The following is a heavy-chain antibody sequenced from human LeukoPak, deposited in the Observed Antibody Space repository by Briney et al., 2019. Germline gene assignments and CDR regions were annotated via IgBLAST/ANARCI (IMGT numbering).Heavy chain of an antibody. V-gene: IGHV3-21*01. J-gene: IGHJ4*02. CDR3: ARVGD. CDR1: GFTFSSYT. Sequence: PGGSLRFSCVASGFTFSSYTMNWVRQAPGKGLEWVSSISSSRSYIYYADSVKGRFTISRDNAKNSLYLQMNSLRAEDTAMYYCARVGDWGQGTLVTVSS. CDR2: ISSSRSYI.